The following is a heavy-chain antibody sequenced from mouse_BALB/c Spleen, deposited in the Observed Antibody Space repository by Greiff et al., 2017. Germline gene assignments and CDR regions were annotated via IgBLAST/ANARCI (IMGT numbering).Heavy chain of an antibody. CDR3: VRGGGYRPSYFDY. Sequence: QVQLKESGPGLVAPSQSLSITCTVSGFSLTSYDISWIRQPPGKGLEWLGVIWTGGGTNYNSAFMSRLSISKDNSKSQVFLKMNSLQTDDTAIYYCVRGGGYRPSYFDYWGQGTTLTVSS. J-gene: IGHJ2*01. V-gene: IGHV2-9-2*01. D-gene: IGHD2-2*01. CDR1: GFSLTSYD. CDR2: IWTGGGT.